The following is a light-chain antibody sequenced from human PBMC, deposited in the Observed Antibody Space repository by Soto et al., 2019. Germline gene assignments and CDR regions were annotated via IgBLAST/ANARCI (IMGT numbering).Light chain of an antibody. CDR3: QQYNSYSPV. V-gene: IGKV1-5*03. CDR2: KAS. Sequence: DIQMTQSPSTLSASVGDRVTITCRASQSISSWLAWYQQKPGKAPKLLIYKASTLESGVPSRFGGSGSGTEFTLTISSLQPDDFATYYCQQYNSYSPVFGGGTKVEIK. CDR1: QSISSW. J-gene: IGKJ4*01.